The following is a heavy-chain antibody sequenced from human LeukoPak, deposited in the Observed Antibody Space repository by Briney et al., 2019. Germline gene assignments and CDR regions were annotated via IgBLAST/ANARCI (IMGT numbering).Heavy chain of an antibody. CDR1: GGTFSSYA. CDR3: ARDLYDSSGYYPNYFDY. Sequence: SVKVSCKASGGTFSSYAISWVRQAPGQGLEWMGGIIPIFGTASYAQKFQGRVTITADESTSTAYMELSSLRSEDTAVYYCARDLYDSSGYYPNYFDYWGQGTLVTVSS. V-gene: IGHV1-69*13. J-gene: IGHJ4*02. CDR2: IIPIFGTA. D-gene: IGHD3-22*01.